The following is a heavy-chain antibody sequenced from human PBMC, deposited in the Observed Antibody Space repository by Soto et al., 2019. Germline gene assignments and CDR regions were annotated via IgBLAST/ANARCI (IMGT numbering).Heavy chain of an antibody. D-gene: IGHD6-13*01. CDR2: ISAYDGNT. J-gene: IGHJ5*02. Sequence: QVQLVQSGAEVKKPGASVKVSCKASGYTFTSYGISWVRQAPGQGLEWMGWISAYDGNTKYAHKLQGRVTMTTDTSTSTAYMELRSLRSDDTAVYYCAREEGKGQQVERTHRHWFGPWGQGTLVTVSS. V-gene: IGHV1-18*01. CDR3: AREEGKGQQVERTHRHWFGP. CDR1: GYTFTSYG.